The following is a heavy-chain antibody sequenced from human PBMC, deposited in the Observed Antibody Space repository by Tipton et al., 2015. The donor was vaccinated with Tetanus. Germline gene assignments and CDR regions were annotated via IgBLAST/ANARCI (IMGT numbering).Heavy chain of an antibody. Sequence: TLSLTCTVSGGSISTYHWNWIRQFPGKGLEWIGYIDYFGTTKYNPSLKSRVAMSVDTSKNQLSLKLSSVTSADTAVYYCARTSGYLYSSYWGQGALVTVSS. J-gene: IGHJ1*01. CDR2: IDYFGTT. CDR1: GGSISTYH. V-gene: IGHV4-59*01. CDR3: ARTSGYLYSSY. D-gene: IGHD3-3*01.